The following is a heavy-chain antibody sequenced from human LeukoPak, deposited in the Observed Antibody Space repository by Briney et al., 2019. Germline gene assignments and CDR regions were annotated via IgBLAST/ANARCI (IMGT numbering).Heavy chain of an antibody. D-gene: IGHD2-2*01. CDR2: ISGTSGST. V-gene: IGHV3-23*01. Sequence: PGGSLRLSCAASGFTYSSYAMSWVRQAPGKGLEWVSTISGTSGSTYYADSVKGRFTISRDNSKKTLYLQMNSLRAEDSAVYYCANLFTSGPCSGTTCFNHWGQGTLVTVFS. J-gene: IGHJ4*02. CDR1: GFTYSSYA. CDR3: ANLFTSGPCSGTTCFNH.